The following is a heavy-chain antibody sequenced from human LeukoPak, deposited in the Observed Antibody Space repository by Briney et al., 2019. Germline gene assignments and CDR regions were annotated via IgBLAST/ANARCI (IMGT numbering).Heavy chain of an antibody. CDR1: GFTFSSYA. Sequence: GGSLRLSCAASGFTFSSYAMSWVRQAPGKGLEWVSAISGTGDRTFYANSVQGRFTISRDNSKNSLSLQMSSLRADDTAVYYCAKLNYYGSGSYHEPLDYWGQGTLVTVSS. J-gene: IGHJ4*02. V-gene: IGHV3-23*01. CDR3: AKLNYYGSGSYHEPLDY. CDR2: ISGTGDRT. D-gene: IGHD3-10*01.